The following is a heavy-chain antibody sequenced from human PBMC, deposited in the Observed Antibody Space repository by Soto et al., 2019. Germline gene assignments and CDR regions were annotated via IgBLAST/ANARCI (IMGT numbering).Heavy chain of an antibody. J-gene: IGHJ4*02. CDR2: TYSGDSDT. CDR1: GYSFTANW. Sequence: GESLKISCRDSGYSFTANWIAWVRQMPGKGLEWMGVTYSGDSDTRYSPSFQGQVTLSVDKSINTAYLQWSSLKTSDTAMYYCARHNHGFDYWGQGTLVTVSS. CDR3: ARHNHGFDY. V-gene: IGHV5-51*01.